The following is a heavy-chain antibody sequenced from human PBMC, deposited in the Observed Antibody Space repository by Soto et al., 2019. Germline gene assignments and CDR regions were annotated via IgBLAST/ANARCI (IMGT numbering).Heavy chain of an antibody. V-gene: IGHV1-69*13. CDR3: ARDQCGWPRGDYYYGMDV. CDR2: IIPIFGTA. CDR1: GGTFSSYA. J-gene: IGHJ6*02. Sequence: SVKVSCKASGGTFSSYAISWVRQAPGQGLEWMGGIIPIFGTANYAQKFQGRVTITADESTSTAYMELSSLRSEDTAVYYCARDQCGWPRGDYYYGMDVWGQGTTVTVSS. D-gene: IGHD6-19*01.